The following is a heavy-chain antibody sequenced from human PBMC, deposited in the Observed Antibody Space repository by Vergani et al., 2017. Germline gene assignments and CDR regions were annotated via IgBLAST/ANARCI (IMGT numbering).Heavy chain of an antibody. Sequence: QVQLVESGGGLVKPGGSLRLSCAASGFTFNEYYMSWIRQAPGKGLEWVSYISTSGTAIHYADSVKGRFTFSRDNAKNSLYLQMNSLRAADTAVYYCAIETYSRSCPPSYSMYVWGQGTTVTVSS. CDR2: ISTSGTAI. CDR1: GFTFNEYY. J-gene: IGHJ6*02. CDR3: AIETYSRSCPPSYSMYV. D-gene: IGHD6-13*01. V-gene: IGHV3-11*04.